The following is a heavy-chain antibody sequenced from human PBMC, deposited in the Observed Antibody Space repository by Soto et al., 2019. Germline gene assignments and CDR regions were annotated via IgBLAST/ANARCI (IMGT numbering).Heavy chain of an antibody. CDR3: ARRYGASFDY. D-gene: IGHD4-17*01. V-gene: IGHV4-59*01. Sequence: QVQLQESGPGLVKPSETLSLTCTVSGGSISSYYWSWIRQPPGKGLEWIGYIYYNGSTNYNPSVKSRVTISVDTSKNQFSLKLSSVTAADTAVYYCARRYGASFDYWGQGTLVTVSS. CDR1: GGSISSYY. J-gene: IGHJ4*02. CDR2: IYYNGST.